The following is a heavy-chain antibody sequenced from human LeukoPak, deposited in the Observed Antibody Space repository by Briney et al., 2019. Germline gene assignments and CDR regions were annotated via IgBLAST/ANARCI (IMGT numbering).Heavy chain of an antibody. V-gene: IGHV4-59*01. CDR1: GGSISSYY. CDR2: IYYSGST. D-gene: IGHD2-8*01. J-gene: IGHJ6*03. CDR3: ARDRDCTNGVCYGDYYYMDV. Sequence: PSETLSLTCTVSGGSISSYYWSWIRQPPGKGLKWIGYIYYSGSTNYNPSLKSRVTISVDTSKNQFSLKLSSVTAADTAVYYCARDRDCTNGVCYGDYYYMDVWGKGTTVTVSS.